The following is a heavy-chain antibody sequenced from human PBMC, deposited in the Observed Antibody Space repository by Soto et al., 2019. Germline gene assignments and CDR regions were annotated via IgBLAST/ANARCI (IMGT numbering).Heavy chain of an antibody. V-gene: IGHV3-72*01. J-gene: IGHJ4*01. CDR1: GFTFSDHY. CDR3: ARGVVSTGYFDY. CDR2: SRDKVHSHTT. D-gene: IGHD5-12*01. Sequence: VQLAESGGGLVQPGGSLRLSCAASGFTFSDHYMDWVRQAPGKGLEWVGRSRDKVHSHTTEYAASVKGRFTISRGDSENSRYLQMNSLKPEDTAVYYCARGVVSTGYFDYWGQEPWSPSPQ.